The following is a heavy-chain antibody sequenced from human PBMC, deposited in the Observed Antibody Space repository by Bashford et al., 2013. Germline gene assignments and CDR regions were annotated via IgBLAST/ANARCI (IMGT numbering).Heavy chain of an antibody. V-gene: IGHV3-33*06. D-gene: IGHD3-16*01. CDR3: AKGPGAGWGGWFDP. J-gene: IGHJ5*02. Sequence: GSLRLSCAASGFTFSSYGMHWVRQAPGKGLEWVAVIWYDGSNKYYADSVKGRFTISRDNSKNTLYLQMNSLRAEDTAVYYCAKGPGAGWGGWFDPWGQGTLVTGLL. CDR2: IWYDGSNK. CDR1: GFTFSSYG.